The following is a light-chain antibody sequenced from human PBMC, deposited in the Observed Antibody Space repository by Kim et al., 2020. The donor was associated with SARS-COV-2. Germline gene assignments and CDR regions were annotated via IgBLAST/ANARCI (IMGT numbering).Light chain of an antibody. Sequence: SPGERATLSCRSSQSVNTYLAWYQQKPGQAPRLLIYEASNRATGIPARFSGSGSGTDFTLTISSLEPEDFAVYYCQQRSNWPPLTFGQGTRLEIK. CDR3: QQRSNWPPLT. CDR2: EAS. V-gene: IGKV3-11*01. CDR1: QSVNTY. J-gene: IGKJ5*01.